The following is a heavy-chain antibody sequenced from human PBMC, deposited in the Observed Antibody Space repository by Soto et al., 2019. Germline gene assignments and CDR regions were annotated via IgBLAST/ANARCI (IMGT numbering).Heavy chain of an antibody. V-gene: IGHV4-39*01. CDR2: IYYSGST. CDR3: ATRDDSSGYSSGAFDI. D-gene: IGHD3-22*01. Sequence: LQESGPGLVKPSETLSLTCTVSGGSISSSSYYWGWIRQPPGKGLEWIGSIYYSGSTYYNPSLKSRVTISVDTSKNQFSLKLSSVTAADTAVYYCATRDDSSGYSSGAFDIWGQGTKVTV. J-gene: IGHJ3*02. CDR1: GGSISSSSYY.